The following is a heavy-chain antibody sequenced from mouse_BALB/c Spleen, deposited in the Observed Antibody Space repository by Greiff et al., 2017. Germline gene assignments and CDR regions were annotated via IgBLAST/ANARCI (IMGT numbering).Heavy chain of an antibody. V-gene: IGHV2-9*02. CDR3: ARDLRYKSRGAMDY. D-gene: IGHD1-3*01. CDR1: GFSFTSYG. CDR2: IWAGGST. Sequence: QVQLVQSGPGLVAPSQSLSITCTVSGFSFTSYGVHWVRQLPGKGLEWLGVIWAGGSTNYNSAIMSRLSISKDNSKSQVFLKMNSLQTDDTAMYCCARDLRYKSRGAMDYWGQGTSVTVSA. J-gene: IGHJ4*01.